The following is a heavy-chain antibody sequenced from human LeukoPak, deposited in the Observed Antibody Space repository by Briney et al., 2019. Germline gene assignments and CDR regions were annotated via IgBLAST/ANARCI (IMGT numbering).Heavy chain of an antibody. CDR3: ASGAHYGDYFDY. CDR1: GFTFSTFA. D-gene: IGHD4-17*01. CDR2: IKQDGSEK. V-gene: IGHV3-7*03. J-gene: IGHJ4*02. Sequence: GGSLRLSCAASGFTFSTFAMIWVRQPPGKGLEWVATIKQDGSEKFYVDSVKGRFTISRDNAKNSLYLQMNSLRAEDTALYYCASGAHYGDYFDYWGQGTLVTVSS.